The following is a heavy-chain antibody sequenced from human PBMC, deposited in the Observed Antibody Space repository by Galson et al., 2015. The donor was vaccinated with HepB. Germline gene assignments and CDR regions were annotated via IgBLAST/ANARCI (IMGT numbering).Heavy chain of an antibody. CDR1: GFTFSSYA. CDR2: ISGSGGST. Sequence: SLRLSCADSGFTFSSYAMNWVRQAPGKGLEWVSAISGSGGSTYYADSVRGRFAISRDNSNKMLYLEMNSLRAEDTAVYFCAKGNSYDFWSGYYIDYWGQGTLVTVSS. V-gene: IGHV3-23*01. J-gene: IGHJ4*02. D-gene: IGHD3-3*01. CDR3: AKGNSYDFWSGYYIDY.